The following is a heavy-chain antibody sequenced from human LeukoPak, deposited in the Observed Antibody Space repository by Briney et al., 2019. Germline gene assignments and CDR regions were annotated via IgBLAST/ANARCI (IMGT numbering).Heavy chain of an antibody. CDR3: ARETRFLEWSNNWFDP. J-gene: IGHJ5*02. Sequence: PSQTLSLTCTVSGGSISSGDYYWSWIRQPPGKGLEWIGYIYYSGSTYYNPSLKSRVTISVDTSKNQFSLKLSSVTAADTAVYYCARETRFLEWSNNWFDPWGQGTLVTVSS. V-gene: IGHV4-30-4*01. CDR1: GGSISSGDYY. CDR2: IYYSGST. D-gene: IGHD3-3*01.